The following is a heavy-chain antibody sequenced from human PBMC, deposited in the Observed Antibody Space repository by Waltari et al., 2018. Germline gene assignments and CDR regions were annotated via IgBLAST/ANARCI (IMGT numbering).Heavy chain of an antibody. J-gene: IGHJ5*02. V-gene: IGHV4-59*11. D-gene: IGHD6-6*01. CDR1: GGSISSHY. CDR3: ARAYSSSPGGFDP. CDR2: SYYSGST. Sequence: QVQLQESGPGLVKPSETLSLTCTVSGGSISSHYWSWIRQPPGKGMEWIGYSYYSGSTNYNPSIKSRGTISVDTSKNQFSLKLSSVTAADTAVYYCARAYSSSPGGFDPWGQGTLVTVSS.